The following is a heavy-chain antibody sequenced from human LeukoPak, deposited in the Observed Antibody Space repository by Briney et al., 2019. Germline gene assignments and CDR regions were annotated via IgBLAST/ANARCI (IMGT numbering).Heavy chain of an antibody. D-gene: IGHD3-10*01. CDR1: GLNVSTNY. Sequence: GGSLRLSCAASGLNVSTNYMSWVRQAPGKGLEWVSAISGSGGSTYYADSVKGRFTISRDNSKNTLYLQMNSLRAEDTAVYYCAKASGSYYTQYFQHWGQGTLVTVSS. V-gene: IGHV3-23*01. J-gene: IGHJ1*01. CDR2: ISGSGGST. CDR3: AKASGSYYTQYFQH.